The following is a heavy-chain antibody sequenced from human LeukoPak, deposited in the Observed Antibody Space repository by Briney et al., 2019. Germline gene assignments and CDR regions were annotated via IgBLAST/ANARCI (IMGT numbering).Heavy chain of an antibody. CDR3: AKDLSHYDGSGSHNWFDP. J-gene: IGHJ5*02. V-gene: IGHV3-30*18. CDR2: ITYDGSNK. D-gene: IGHD3-22*01. CDR1: GFTLSSYA. Sequence: GGSLRLSCAASGFTLSSYAMHWVRQAPGKGLEWVAVITYDGSNKYYADSVKGRFTISRDNSKNTLYLQMNSLRAEDTAVFYCAKDLSHYDGSGSHNWFDPWGQGTLVTVSS.